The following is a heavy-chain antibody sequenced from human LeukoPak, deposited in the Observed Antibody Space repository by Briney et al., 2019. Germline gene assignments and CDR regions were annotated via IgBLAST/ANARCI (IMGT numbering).Heavy chain of an antibody. CDR1: GFTFSSYC. V-gene: IGHV3-7*01. CDR3: ARGVLYSNDAFDI. D-gene: IGHD4-11*01. CDR2: IKQGGSET. J-gene: IGHJ3*02. Sequence: GGSLRLSCAVSGFTFSSYCMTWVRQAPGKGLEWVANIKQGGSETYYVDSVKGRFAISRDIAKNSLYLQMNSLRAEDTAVYYCARGVLYSNDAFDIWGQGTMVIVSS.